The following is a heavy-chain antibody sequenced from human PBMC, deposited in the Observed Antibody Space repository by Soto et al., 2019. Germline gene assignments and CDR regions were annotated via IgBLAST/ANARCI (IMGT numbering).Heavy chain of an antibody. CDR3: ARGDSSGWYKI. J-gene: IGHJ4*02. CDR1: GFTFSSYA. CDR2: ISYDGSNK. D-gene: IGHD6-19*01. V-gene: IGHV3-30-3*01. Sequence: VQLGESGGGVVQPGWSLRLSCAASGFTFSSYAMHWVRQAPGKGLEWVAVISYDGSNKYYADSVKGRFTISRDNSKNTLYLQMNSLRAEDTAVYYCARGDSSGWYKIWGQGTLVTVSS.